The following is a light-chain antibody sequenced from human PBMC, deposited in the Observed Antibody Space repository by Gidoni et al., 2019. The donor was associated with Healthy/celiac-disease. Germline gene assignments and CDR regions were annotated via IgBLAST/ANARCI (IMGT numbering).Light chain of an antibody. J-gene: IGKJ5*01. CDR3: QRLNSYPSIT. Sequence: DIQLTQSLSFLSASVGDRVTIPCRASQGISSYLAWYQQKPGKAPKLLIYAASTLPSGVPSRFSGSGSGTEFTLTISSLQPEDFATYYCQRLNSYPSITFGQGTRLEIK. CDR1: QGISSY. V-gene: IGKV1-9*01. CDR2: AAS.